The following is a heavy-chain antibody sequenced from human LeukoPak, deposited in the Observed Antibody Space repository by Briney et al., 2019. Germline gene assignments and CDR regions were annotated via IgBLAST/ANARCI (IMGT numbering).Heavy chain of an antibody. CDR2: IYHSGST. V-gene: IGHV4-30-2*01. D-gene: IGHD3-22*01. CDR3: ASTYYDSSGYYRDY. J-gene: IGHJ4*02. Sequence: SETLSLTCTVSGGSISSGGYYWSWIRQPPGKGLEWIGYIYHSGSTYYNPSLKSRVTISVDRSKSQFSLKLSSVTAADTAVYYCASTYYDSSGYYRDYWGQGTLVTVSS. CDR1: GGSISSGGYY.